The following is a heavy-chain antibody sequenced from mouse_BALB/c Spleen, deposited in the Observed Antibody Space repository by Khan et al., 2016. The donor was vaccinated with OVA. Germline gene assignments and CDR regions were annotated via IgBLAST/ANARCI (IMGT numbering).Heavy chain of an antibody. V-gene: IGHV1-4*01. CDR3: GRRRTGYAMDY. J-gene: IGHJ4*01. CDR1: GYTFTSNT. Sequence: QVQLKQSGAELTRPGASVKMSCKASGYTFTSNTMHWVKQRPGQGLEWIGYINPRSSYTNYNQKFKDKATLTADKSSSTAYMQLNSLTTEDSAVYYSGRRRTGYAMDYWGQGTSVTVSA. CDR2: INPRSSYT.